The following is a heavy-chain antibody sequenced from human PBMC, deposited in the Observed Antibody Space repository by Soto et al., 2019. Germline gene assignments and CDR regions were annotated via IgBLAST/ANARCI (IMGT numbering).Heavy chain of an antibody. J-gene: IGHJ6*02. D-gene: IGHD3-3*01. Sequence: GESLKISCKGSGYSFITFWIAWVRQMPGKGLEWMGIIYPGDSNTRYSPSLQGQVTISVDKSISTAYLQWSSLKATDTAMYYCARHAYDFWSGHPNPRYYYGMDVWGQGTTVTVSS. CDR3: ARHAYDFWSGHPNPRYYYGMDV. V-gene: IGHV5-51*01. CDR1: GYSFITFW. CDR2: IYPGDSNT.